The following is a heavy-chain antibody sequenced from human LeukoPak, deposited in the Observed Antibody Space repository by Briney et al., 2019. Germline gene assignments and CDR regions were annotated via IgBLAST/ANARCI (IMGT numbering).Heavy chain of an antibody. CDR2: XYXSGXX. D-gene: IGHD5-18*01. CDR1: GGSISXGGYS. Sequence: SETLSLTCAVSGGSISXGGYSWSWIRQPPXXXXEXIGYXYXSGXXXXXXXXXXXVTISVDRSKNQFSLKLSSVTAADTAVYYCARVSVDTVDYWGQGTLVTVSS. J-gene: IGHJ4*02. V-gene: IGHV4-30-2*01. CDR3: ARVSVDTVDY.